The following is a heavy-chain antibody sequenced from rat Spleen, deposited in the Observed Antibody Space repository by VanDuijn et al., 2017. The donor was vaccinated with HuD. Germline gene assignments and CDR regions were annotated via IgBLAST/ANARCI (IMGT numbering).Heavy chain of an antibody. CDR3: ARLYYGFWYFDF. J-gene: IGHJ1*01. CDR2: ISYGDSSGHSST. CDR1: GFTFSDYG. V-gene: IGHV5-29*01. D-gene: IGHD1-7*01. Sequence: EVHLVESGGGLVQPGRSLKLSCAASGFTFSDYGVAWVRQAPTKGLEWVATISYGDSSGHSSTYYRDSVKGRFTISRDNAKSTLYLQMNSLRSEDTATYYCARLYYGFWYFDFWGPGTMVTVSS.